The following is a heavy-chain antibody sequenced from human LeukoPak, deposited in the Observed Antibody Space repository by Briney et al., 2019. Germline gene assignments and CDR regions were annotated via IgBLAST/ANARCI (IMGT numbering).Heavy chain of an antibody. CDR1: GSSISSYY. V-gene: IGHV4-59*12. CDR2: IYYSGST. J-gene: IGHJ6*03. D-gene: IGHD6-19*01. Sequence: SETLSLTCTVSGSSISSYYWSWIRQPPGKGLEWIGYIYYSGSTNYNPSLKSRVTISVDTSKNQFSLKLSSVTAADTAVYYCARERRLHIAVAGTLFYYYYYMDVWGKGTTVTVSS. CDR3: ARERRLHIAVAGTLFYYYYYMDV.